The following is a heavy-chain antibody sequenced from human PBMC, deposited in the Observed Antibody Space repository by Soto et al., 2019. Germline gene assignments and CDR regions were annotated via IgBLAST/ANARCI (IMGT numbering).Heavy chain of an antibody. CDR1: GYTFTSYD. CDR2: MNPNSGNT. V-gene: IGHV1-8*01. CDR3: ARSGQVGNWFGP. D-gene: IGHD3-10*01. Sequence: QVQLVQSGAEVKKPGASVKVSCKASGYTFTSYDINWVRQATGQGLEWMGWMNPNSGNTGYAQKFQGRVTMTRNTAISTAYMERSSLRAEYRAVYYCARSGQVGNWFGPWGQGTLVTVSS. J-gene: IGHJ5*02.